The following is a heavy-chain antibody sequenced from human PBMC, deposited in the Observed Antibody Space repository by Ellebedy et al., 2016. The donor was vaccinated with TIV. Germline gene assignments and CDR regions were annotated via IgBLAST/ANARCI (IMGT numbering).Heavy chain of an antibody. CDR3: AREVSGGQGDMDV. V-gene: IGHV3-33*08. CDR2: IWFNGRFR. J-gene: IGHJ6*02. Sequence: GESLKISCMASGFSFSSHAIHWLRQAPGKGLEWVALIWFNGRFRYYSDSVRGRFTLSRDNLRDTVFLQMNSLRPADTGIYYCAREVSGGQGDMDVWGQGTTVAVSS. D-gene: IGHD2-8*01. CDR1: GFSFSSHA.